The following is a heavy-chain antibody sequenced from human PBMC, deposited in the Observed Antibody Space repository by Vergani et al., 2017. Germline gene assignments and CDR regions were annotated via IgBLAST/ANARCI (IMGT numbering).Heavy chain of an antibody. D-gene: IGHD3-10*01. CDR2: IYHTVSA. J-gene: IGHJ5*02. CDR1: GYSITSGYY. Sequence: QVQLLESGPGLLKPSETLSLTCSVSGYSITSGYYWGWIRQPPGRGLEWIGSIYHTVSAYYNPSLKSRVTVSVDTSMNQVSLKLNSVTAADTAVYYCVRKVALWFGETKDGGWFDPWGQGTLVTVTS. V-gene: IGHV4-38-2*01. CDR3: VRKVALWFGETKDGGWFDP.